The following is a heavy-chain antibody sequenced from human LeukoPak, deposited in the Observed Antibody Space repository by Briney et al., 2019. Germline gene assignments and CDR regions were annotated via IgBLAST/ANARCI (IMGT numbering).Heavy chain of an antibody. J-gene: IGHJ6*03. CDR1: GFTFSEYG. D-gene: IGHD2-21*01. CDR3: AKAPATYVVCCHYMDV. Sequence: GGSLRLSCAASGFTFSEYGMHWVRQAPGKGLEWVAAISFDGSNKYYADSVKGRFTIFRDNSKNTLYLQMNSLRAEDTAVYHCAKAPATYVVCCHYMDVWGEGTTITVSS. CDR2: ISFDGSNK. V-gene: IGHV3-30*18.